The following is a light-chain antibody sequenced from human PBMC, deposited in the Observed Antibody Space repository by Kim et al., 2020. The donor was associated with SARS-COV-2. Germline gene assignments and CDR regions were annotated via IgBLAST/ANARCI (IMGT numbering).Light chain of an antibody. J-gene: IGLJ2*01. CDR1: QLGHKF. CDR2: EDN. V-gene: IGLV3-1*01. Sequence: SVSPGQLAILSCSGDQLGHKFVSWFQQKPGQAPVLVIHEDNKRPSGIPERFSGSNSGNTATLTISGTQAMDEADYYCQAWDSSTAAFGGGTKVTVL. CDR3: QAWDSSTAA.